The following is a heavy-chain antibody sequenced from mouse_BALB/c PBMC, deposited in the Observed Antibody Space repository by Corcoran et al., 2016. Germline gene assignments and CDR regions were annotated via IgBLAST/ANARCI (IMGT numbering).Heavy chain of an antibody. V-gene: IGHV14-1*02. CDR2: IDPENGNT. Sequence: EVQLQQSGAELVKPGASVKLSCTASGFNIKDYYMHWVKQRPEQGLEWIGWIDPENGNTIYDPKFQGKASITADTSSNTAYLQLSSLTSEDTAVYYCARSPGRGYFDYWGQGTTLTVSS. D-gene: IGHD4-1*01. CDR1: GFNIKDYY. J-gene: IGHJ2*01. CDR3: ARSPGRGYFDY.